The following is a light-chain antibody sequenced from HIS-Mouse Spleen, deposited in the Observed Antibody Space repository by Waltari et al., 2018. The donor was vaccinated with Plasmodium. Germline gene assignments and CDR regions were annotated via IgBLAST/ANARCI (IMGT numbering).Light chain of an antibody. Sequence: EIVMTQSPATLSLSPGERATLSCRASQSVSSSYLSWYQQNPGPAPRLLIYGSSTRATGIPARFSGSGSGTDFTLTISSLQPEDFAVYYCQQDYNLPYTFGQGTKLEIK. CDR1: QSVSSSY. J-gene: IGKJ2*01. V-gene: IGKV3D-7*01. CDR3: QQDYNLPYT. CDR2: GSS.